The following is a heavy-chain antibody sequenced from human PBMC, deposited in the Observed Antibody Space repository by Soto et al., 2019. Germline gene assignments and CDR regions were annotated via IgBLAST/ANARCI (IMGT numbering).Heavy chain of an antibody. V-gene: IGHV4-59*01. CDR1: GGSISSYY. J-gene: IGHJ3*02. CDR3: ARDVEVAFDI. Sequence: LETLSLTWTVSGGSISSYYWSWIRQPPGKGLEWIGYIYFSGSANYNPSLKSRVTISVDTSKNQFSLKLSSVTAADTAVYYCARDVEVAFDIWGQGTMVTVSS. CDR2: IYFSGSA. D-gene: IGHD2-15*01.